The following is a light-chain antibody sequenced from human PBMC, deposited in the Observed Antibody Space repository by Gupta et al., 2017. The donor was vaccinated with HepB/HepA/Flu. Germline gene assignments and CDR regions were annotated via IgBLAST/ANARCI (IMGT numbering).Light chain of an antibody. J-gene: IGLJ3*02. Sequence: QSVLPQPPSVSGAPRQRVTISCTGSSSNIGAGYDAHWYQHLPGTAPKLLIYGNSKRPSGVPDRFSGSKSGTSASLAITGLQAEDEADYYCQSYDSSLVGVFGGGTKLTVL. V-gene: IGLV1-40*01. CDR1: SSNIGAGYD. CDR2: GNS. CDR3: QSYDSSLVGV.